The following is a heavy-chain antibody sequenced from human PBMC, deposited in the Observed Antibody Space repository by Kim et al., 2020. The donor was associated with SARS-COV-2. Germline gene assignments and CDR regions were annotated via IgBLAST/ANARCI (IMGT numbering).Heavy chain of an antibody. V-gene: IGHV4-61*01. CDR2: ITYGGST. D-gene: IGHD3-16*01. CDR1: GGSVTSLSFY. Sequence: SETLSLTCLVSGGSVTSLSFYWDWLPQPTGKGWQWIGNITYGGSTNSNSSLKRRVTISLNTSTNQYSLKLTSLTGDDTAVYYCARDDLGRPSNHDVDVWGQGTAVTVSS. CDR3: ARDDLGRPSNHDVDV. J-gene: IGHJ6*02.